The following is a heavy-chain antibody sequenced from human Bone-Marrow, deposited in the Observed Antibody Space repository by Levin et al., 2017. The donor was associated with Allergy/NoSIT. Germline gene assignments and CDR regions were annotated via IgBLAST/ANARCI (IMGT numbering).Heavy chain of an antibody. D-gene: IGHD3-16*02. V-gene: IGHV3-48*01. CDR2: ISARRTTM. J-gene: IGHJ3*02. CDR3: ARDEESLGDAFDI. Sequence: SCVASGFSFSTYGMIWVRQAPGKGLEWVSYISARRTTMYYEDSVKGRFTISRDDAKNTLYLQMSSLRAEDTAVYYCARDEESLGDAFDIWGQGTRVTVSS. CDR1: GFSFSTYG.